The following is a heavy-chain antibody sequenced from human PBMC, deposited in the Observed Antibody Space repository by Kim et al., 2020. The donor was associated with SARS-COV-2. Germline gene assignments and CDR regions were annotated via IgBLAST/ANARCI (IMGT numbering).Heavy chain of an antibody. V-gene: IGHV3-7*04. J-gene: IGHJ6*02. CDR3: ARVSGYYYGMDV. Sequence: YYWASVKGRFTTSRDNAKNSLYLQMNSLRAEDTAVYYCARVSGYYYGMDVWGQGTTVTVSS. D-gene: IGHD6-19*01.